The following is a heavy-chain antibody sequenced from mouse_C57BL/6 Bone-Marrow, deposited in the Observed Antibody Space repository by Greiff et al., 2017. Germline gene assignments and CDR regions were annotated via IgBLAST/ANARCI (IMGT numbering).Heavy chain of an antibody. D-gene: IGHD2-3*01. CDR2: IHPNSGST. Sequence: VQLQQPGAELVKPGASVKLSCKASGYTFTSYWMHWVKQRPGQGLEWIGMIHPNSGSTNYNEKFKSKATLTVVKSSSTAYMQLSSLTSEDSAVYYCARDGYSWYFDVWGTGTTVTVSS. CDR3: ARDGYSWYFDV. J-gene: IGHJ1*03. CDR1: GYTFTSYW. V-gene: IGHV1-64*01.